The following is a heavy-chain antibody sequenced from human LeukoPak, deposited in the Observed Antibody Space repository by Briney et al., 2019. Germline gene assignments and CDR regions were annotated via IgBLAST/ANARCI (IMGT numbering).Heavy chain of an antibody. Sequence: SETLSLTCAVSGGYISSGGYSWSWIRQPPGKGLEWIVYIYHSGSTYYNPSLKSRVTISVDRSKNQFSLKLSSVTAADPAVYYCASGLVGATSFDYWGQGTLVTVSS. CDR3: ASGLVGATSFDY. V-gene: IGHV4-30-2*01. CDR1: GGYISSGGYS. CDR2: IYHSGST. J-gene: IGHJ4*02. D-gene: IGHD1-26*01.